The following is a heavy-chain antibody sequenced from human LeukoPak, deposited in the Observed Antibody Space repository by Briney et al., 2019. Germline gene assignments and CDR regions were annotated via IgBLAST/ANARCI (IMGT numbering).Heavy chain of an antibody. D-gene: IGHD3-16*01. CDR2: IRSKAYGGTT. CDR1: GFTFGDYA. J-gene: IGHJ4*02. CDR3: TREGRGSDAFDY. Sequence: GGSLRLSCTSSGFTFGDYAMSWVRQAPGKGLEWVGFIRSKAYGGTTEYAASVKGRFTISRDDSRRIVYLQMNSLKTEDTAVYYCTREGRGSDAFDYWGQGTLVTVSS. V-gene: IGHV3-49*04.